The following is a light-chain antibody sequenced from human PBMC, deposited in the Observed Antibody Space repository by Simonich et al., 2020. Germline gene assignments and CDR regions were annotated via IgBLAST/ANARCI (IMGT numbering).Light chain of an antibody. CDR2: WAS. CDR3: QQYYSTPYT. CDR1: QSFLYSSNNKHY. Sequence: DIVMTQSPDSLAVSLGERAPINCKSSQSFLYSSNNKHYLAWYQQKPGQPPKLLIYWASTRESGVPDRFSGSGSGTDFTLTISSLQAEDVAVYYCQQYYSTPYTFGQGTKLEIK. V-gene: IGKV4-1*01. J-gene: IGKJ2*01.